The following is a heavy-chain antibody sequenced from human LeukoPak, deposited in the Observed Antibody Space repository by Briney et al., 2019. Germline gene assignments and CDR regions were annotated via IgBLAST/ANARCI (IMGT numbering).Heavy chain of an antibody. D-gene: IGHD4-17*01. Sequence: SETLSLTCTVSGGSISSGSYYCSWIRQPAGKGLEWIGHICKSGSTNYNPSLKSRVTVSVDTSKNQFSLKLSSVTAADTAVYYCARNKGGDYVFDYWGQGTLVTVSS. J-gene: IGHJ4*02. CDR2: ICKSGST. CDR3: ARNKGGDYVFDY. CDR1: GGSISSGSYY. V-gene: IGHV4-61*09.